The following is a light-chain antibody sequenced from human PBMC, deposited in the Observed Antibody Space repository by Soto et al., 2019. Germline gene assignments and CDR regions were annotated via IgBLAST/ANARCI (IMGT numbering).Light chain of an antibody. CDR1: SSNIGAGYD. CDR2: GNS. V-gene: IGLV1-40*01. CDR3: QSYDSSLSGWV. J-gene: IGLJ3*02. Sequence: QSVLTQPPSVSGAPGQRGTISCTGSSSNIGAGYDVHWYQQLPGTAPKLLISGNSNRPSGVPDRFSGSKSGTSASLAITGLQAEDESDYYCQSYDSSLSGWVFGGGTKVTVL.